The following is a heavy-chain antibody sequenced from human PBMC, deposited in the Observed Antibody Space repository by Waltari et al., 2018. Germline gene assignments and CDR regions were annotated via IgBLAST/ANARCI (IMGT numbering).Heavy chain of an antibody. CDR3: AREGFLDKNWFDP. Sequence: EVQLVESGGGLVQPGGSLRLSCAASGFTFSSYEMNWVRQAPGKGLEWVSYISSSGSTIYYADSVKGRFTISRDNAKNSLYLQMNGLRAEDTAVYYCAREGFLDKNWFDPWGQGTLVTVSS. J-gene: IGHJ5*02. V-gene: IGHV3-48*03. D-gene: IGHD3-3*01. CDR2: ISSSGSTI. CDR1: GFTFSSYE.